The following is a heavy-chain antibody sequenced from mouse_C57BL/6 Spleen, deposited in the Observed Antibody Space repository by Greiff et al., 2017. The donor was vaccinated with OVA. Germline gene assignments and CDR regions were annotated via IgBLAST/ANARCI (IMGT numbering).Heavy chain of an antibody. J-gene: IGHJ3*01. D-gene: IGHD2-4*01. CDR1: GYTFTDYY. CDR2: INPNNGGT. V-gene: IGHV1-26*01. Sequence: EVQLQQSGPELVKPGASVKISCKASGYTFTDYYMNWVKQSPGQSLEWIGDINPNNGGTSYNQKFKGKATLTVDKSSSTAYMELRSLTSEDSAVYDCARWGGLRSFAYWGQGTLVTVSA. CDR3: ARWGGLRSFAY.